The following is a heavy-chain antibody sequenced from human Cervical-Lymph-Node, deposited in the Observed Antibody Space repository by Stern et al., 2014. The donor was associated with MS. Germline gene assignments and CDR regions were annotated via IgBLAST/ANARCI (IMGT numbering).Heavy chain of an antibody. CDR2: SIPIFGTA. CDR3: ARARSYDSSVYHFDY. Sequence: QMQLVQSGAEVKKPGSSGKVSCKGSGGTFSSYAISWVRQAHGQGLEWMGGSIPIFGTANYAQKFQGRSMITADESTSTAYMELSSLRSEDTAVYYCARARSYDSSVYHFDYWGQGTLVTVSS. D-gene: IGHD3-22*01. V-gene: IGHV1-69*01. CDR1: GGTFSSYA. J-gene: IGHJ4*02.